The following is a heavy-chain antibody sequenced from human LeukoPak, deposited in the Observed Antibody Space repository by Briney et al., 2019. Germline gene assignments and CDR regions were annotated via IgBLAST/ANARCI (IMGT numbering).Heavy chain of an antibody. D-gene: IGHD2-2*01. J-gene: IGHJ3*02. CDR1: GFTPSSPS. V-gene: IGHV3-21*01. CDR2: ISLRRSYT. CDR3: ARPPRYCSSTSCYAGSGDYAFDI. Sequence: GGSLRLSCAPSGFTPSSPSTSCGPAGLGGGVEWVSSISLRRSYTHNADTLKRRLSISRDNTKNTLYLQINSLRAEDTAVYYCARPPRYCSSTSCYAGSGDYAFDIWGQGTMVTVSS.